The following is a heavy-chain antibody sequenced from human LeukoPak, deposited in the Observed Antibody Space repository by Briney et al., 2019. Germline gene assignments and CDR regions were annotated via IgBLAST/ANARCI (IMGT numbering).Heavy chain of an antibody. J-gene: IGHJ4*02. CDR2: IYHSGST. D-gene: IGHD2-15*01. CDR3: ARELGYCSGGSCQPDYFDY. CDR1: GYSISSGYY. Sequence: SETLSLTCAVSGYSISSGYYWGWIRQPPGKGLEWIGNIYHSGSTYYNPSLKSRVTISVDTSKNQFSLKLSSVTAADTAVYYCARELGYCSGGSCQPDYFDYWGQGTLVTVSS. V-gene: IGHV4-38-2*02.